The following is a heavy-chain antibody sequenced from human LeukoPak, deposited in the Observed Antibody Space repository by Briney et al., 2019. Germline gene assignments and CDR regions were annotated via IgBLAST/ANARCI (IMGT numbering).Heavy chain of an antibody. V-gene: IGHV3-11*06. D-gene: IGHD3-10*01. CDR2: ISSSSSYT. Sequence: GGSLRLSCAASGFTFSDYYMSWIRQAPGKGLEWVSYISSSSSYTNYADSVKGRFTISRDNAKNSLYLQMNSLRAEDTAVYYCARVGGFGELYYYGMDVWGQGTTVTVSS. CDR3: ARVGGFGELYYYGMDV. CDR1: GFTFSDYY. J-gene: IGHJ6*02.